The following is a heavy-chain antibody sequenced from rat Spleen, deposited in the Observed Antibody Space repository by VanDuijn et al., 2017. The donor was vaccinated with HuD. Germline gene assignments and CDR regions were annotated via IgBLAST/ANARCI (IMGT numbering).Heavy chain of an antibody. CDR3: ARQGRRTTVATCFDY. CDR1: GFTFNNYW. D-gene: IGHD1-3*01. V-gene: IGHV5-31*01. Sequence: EVQLVESGGGLVQPGRSLKLSCVASGFTFNNYWMTWIRQAPGKGLEWFASITNTGRSTFYPDSVKGRFTISRDNAKSTLYLQMDSLRSEDTATYYCARQGRRTTVATCFDYWGQGVMVTVSS. J-gene: IGHJ2*01. CDR2: ITNTGRST.